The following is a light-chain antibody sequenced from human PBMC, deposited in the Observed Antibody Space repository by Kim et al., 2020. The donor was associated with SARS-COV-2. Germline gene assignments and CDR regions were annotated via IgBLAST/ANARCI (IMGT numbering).Light chain of an antibody. Sequence: EVVLTQSPGTLSLSPGESATLSCRASQTVSRTYLAWYQQKPGQAPRLLMYGVSNRATGIPDRFSGSGSGTDFTLTISRLEPEDFAVYYGLQYGRSSYTFGQGTKLEI. CDR2: GVS. V-gene: IGKV3-20*01. J-gene: IGKJ2*01. CDR3: LQYGRSSYT. CDR1: QTVSRTY.